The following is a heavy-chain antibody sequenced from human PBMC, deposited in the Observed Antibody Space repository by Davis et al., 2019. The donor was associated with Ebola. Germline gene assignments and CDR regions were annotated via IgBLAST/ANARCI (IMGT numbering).Heavy chain of an antibody. CDR3: ARGLITEYYDFWSGAAVY. J-gene: IGHJ4*02. CDR2: ISAYNGNT. D-gene: IGHD3-3*01. Sequence: AASVKVSCKASGGTFSSYTISWVRQAPGQGLEWMGWISAYNGNTNYAQKLQGRVTMTTDTSTSTAYMELRSLRSDDTAVYYCARGLITEYYDFWSGAAVYWGQGTLVTVSS. V-gene: IGHV1-18*01. CDR1: GGTFSSYT.